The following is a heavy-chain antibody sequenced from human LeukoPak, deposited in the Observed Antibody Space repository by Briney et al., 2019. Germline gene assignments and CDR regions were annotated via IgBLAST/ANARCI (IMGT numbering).Heavy chain of an antibody. J-gene: IGHJ4*02. CDR1: GGSFSGYY. CDR3: ARQPLPIDY. Sequence: PSETLSLTCAVYGGSFSGYYWSWIRQPPGKGLEWIGEISHSGSTNYNPSLKSRVTISVDTSKNQFSLKLSSVTAADTAVYYCARQPLPIDYWGQGTLVTVSS. V-gene: IGHV4-34*01. CDR2: ISHSGST.